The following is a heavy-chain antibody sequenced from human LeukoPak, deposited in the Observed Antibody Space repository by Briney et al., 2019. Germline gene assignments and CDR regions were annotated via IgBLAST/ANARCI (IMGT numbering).Heavy chain of an antibody. CDR2: VSGSGDRM. Sequence: GGSLRLSCAASGFTSSSYALNWVRQAPGKGLEWVATVSGSGDRMYHADSVKGRFTISRDNSKNTIYLQINSLRAEDTALYYCAKAAAAPGFDFWGQGTLVTVSS. J-gene: IGHJ4*02. CDR3: AKAAAAPGFDF. CDR1: GFTSSSYA. D-gene: IGHD6-13*01. V-gene: IGHV3-23*01.